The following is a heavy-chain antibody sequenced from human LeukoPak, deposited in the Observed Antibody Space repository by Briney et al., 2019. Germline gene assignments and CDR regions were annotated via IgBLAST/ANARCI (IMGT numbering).Heavy chain of an antibody. CDR1: GFTFSSYW. CDR3: ARLKRNGYYDSSGYYYFDY. Sequence: GGSLRLSCAASGFTFSSYWMSWVRQAPGKGLEWVANTKRDGSEKYYVDSVKGRFTISRDNAKNSLYLQMNSLRAEDTAVYYCARLKRNGYYDSSGYYYFDYWGQGTLVTVSS. CDR2: TKRDGSEK. D-gene: IGHD3-22*01. J-gene: IGHJ4*02. V-gene: IGHV3-7*01.